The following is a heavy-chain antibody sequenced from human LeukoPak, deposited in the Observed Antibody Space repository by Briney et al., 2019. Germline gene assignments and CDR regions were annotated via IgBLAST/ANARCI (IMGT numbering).Heavy chain of an antibody. CDR2: ISGSGSSGLT. CDR1: GFSFSSYA. V-gene: IGHV3-23*01. J-gene: IGHJ4*02. D-gene: IGHD2-15*01. CDR3: AKAAGYCSGGSCSEAYFDY. Sequence: PGGSLRLSCAASGFSFSSYAMSWVRQAPGRGLEWVSAISGSGSSGLTYYADSVKGRFTISRDNSKNTLYVQMNSLRAEDTAVYYCAKAAGYCSGGSCSEAYFDYWGQGTLVTVSS.